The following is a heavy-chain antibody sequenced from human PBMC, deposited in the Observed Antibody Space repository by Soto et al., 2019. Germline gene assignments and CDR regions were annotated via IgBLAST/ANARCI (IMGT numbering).Heavy chain of an antibody. D-gene: IGHD2-15*01. Sequence: QITLKESGPTLVKPTQTLTLTCTFSGFSLSTSGVGVAWIRQLPGKALEWLALIYWDDDKRYRPSLETRLTVTKNTSKNQVVVSMTNMDSVDTATYYCAYLPCSGGSCYWFSYSGMDVWGQGTTVTVSS. CDR1: GFSLSTSGVG. V-gene: IGHV2-5*02. CDR3: AYLPCSGGSCYWFSYSGMDV. J-gene: IGHJ6*02. CDR2: IYWDDDK.